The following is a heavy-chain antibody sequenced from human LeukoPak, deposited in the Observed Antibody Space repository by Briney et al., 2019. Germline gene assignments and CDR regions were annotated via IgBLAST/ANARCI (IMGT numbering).Heavy chain of an antibody. Sequence: PGGSLRLSCAASGFTSSSYAMSWVRQAPGKGLEWVPAISGSGGSTYYADSVKGRFTISRDNSKNTLYLQMNSLRAEDTAVYYCAKLVRYCSSTSCYYFDYWGQGTLVTVSS. D-gene: IGHD2-2*01. CDR3: AKLVRYCSSTSCYYFDY. CDR2: ISGSGGST. CDR1: GFTSSSYA. J-gene: IGHJ4*02. V-gene: IGHV3-23*01.